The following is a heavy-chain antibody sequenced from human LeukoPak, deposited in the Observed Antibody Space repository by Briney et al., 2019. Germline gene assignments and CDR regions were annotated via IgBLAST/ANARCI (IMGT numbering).Heavy chain of an antibody. CDR1: GFTFDDYA. CDR2: ISWNSGSI. Sequence: GRSLRLSCAASGFTFDDYAMLWVRQAPGKGLEWVSGISWNSGSIGYADSVKGRFTISRDNAKSSLYLQMNSLRAEDTALYYCAKGKRSGYYYVELDYWGQGTLVTVSS. J-gene: IGHJ4*02. CDR3: AKGKRSGYYYVELDY. V-gene: IGHV3-9*01. D-gene: IGHD3-22*01.